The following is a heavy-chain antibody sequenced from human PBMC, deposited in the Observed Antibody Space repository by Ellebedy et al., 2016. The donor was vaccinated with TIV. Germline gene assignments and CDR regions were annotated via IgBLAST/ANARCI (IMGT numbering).Heavy chain of an antibody. CDR2: ISSGSVII. D-gene: IGHD4/OR15-4a*01. J-gene: IGHJ4*02. Sequence: GESLKISXAASGFTFSSYSVNWVRQAPGKGLEWISYISSGSVIISYADSVKGRFTISRDDAKNSLYLQMNSLRAEDTAVYYCARDRDYAFDYWGQGTLVTVSS. CDR1: GFTFSSYS. V-gene: IGHV3-48*04. CDR3: ARDRDYAFDY.